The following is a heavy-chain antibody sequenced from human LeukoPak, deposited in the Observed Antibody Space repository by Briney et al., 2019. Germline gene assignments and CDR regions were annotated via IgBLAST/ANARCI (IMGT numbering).Heavy chain of an antibody. J-gene: IGHJ6*03. Sequence: QAGGSLRLSXAASGFTFSGSAMHWVRQPSGKGLEWVGRIRSKANSYATAYAASVKGRFTISRDDSKNTAYLQMNSLKTEDTAVYYCTSRYFDWFRYMDVWGKGTTVTVSS. CDR3: TSRYFDWFRYMDV. CDR2: IRSKANSYAT. D-gene: IGHD3-9*01. CDR1: GFTFSGSA. V-gene: IGHV3-73*01.